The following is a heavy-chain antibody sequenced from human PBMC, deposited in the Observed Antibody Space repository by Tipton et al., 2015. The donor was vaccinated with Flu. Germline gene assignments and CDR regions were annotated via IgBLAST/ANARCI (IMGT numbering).Heavy chain of an antibody. D-gene: IGHD3-3*01. V-gene: IGHV3-11*01. CDR3: ARDHPPSITVLGALTDYFGMAV. J-gene: IGHJ6*02. CDR2: ISSSGSTI. Sequence: SLRLSCAASGFTFSDYYMSWIRQAPGKGLEWVSHISSSGSTINYADSVKGRFTISRDNAKNSLYLQMNSLRAEDTAVYYCARDHPPSITVLGALTDYFGMAVWGQGTTVTVSS. CDR1: GFTFSDYY.